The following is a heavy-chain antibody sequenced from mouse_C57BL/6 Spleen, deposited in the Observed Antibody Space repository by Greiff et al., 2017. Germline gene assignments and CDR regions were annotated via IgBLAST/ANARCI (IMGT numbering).Heavy chain of an antibody. CDR1: GYTFTSYT. Sequence: VHLVESGAELARPGASVKMSCKASGYTFTSYTMHWVKQRPGQGLEWIGYINPSSGYTKYNQKFKDKATLTADKSSSTAYMQLSSLTSEDSAVYYCARAGSYAMDYWGQGTSVTVSS. CDR2: INPSSGYT. V-gene: IGHV1-4*01. J-gene: IGHJ4*01. CDR3: ARAGSYAMDY.